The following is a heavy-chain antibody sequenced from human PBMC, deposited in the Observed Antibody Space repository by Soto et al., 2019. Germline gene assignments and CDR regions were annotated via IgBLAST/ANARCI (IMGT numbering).Heavy chain of an antibody. J-gene: IGHJ4*02. CDR2: IKYDGSEK. CDR1: GFTFSSNW. CDR3: ARGLYSRGY. V-gene: IGHV3-7*03. D-gene: IGHD3-16*01. Sequence: GESLRLSCVVSGFTFSSNWMYWVRQAPGKGLEWLANIKYDGSEKNYGDSVKGRFAISRDNAKNSLYLQMNSLSVDDTAVYYCARGLYSRGYWGQGTLVTVSS.